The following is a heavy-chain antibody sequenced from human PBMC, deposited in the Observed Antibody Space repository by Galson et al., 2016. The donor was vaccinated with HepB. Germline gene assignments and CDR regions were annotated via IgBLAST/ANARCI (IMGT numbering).Heavy chain of an antibody. CDR2: IYDSEST. D-gene: IGHD4-17*01. CDR3: AREGGFGDPYYFDY. J-gene: IGHJ4*02. V-gene: IGHV4-30-2*01. Sequence: TLSLTCAVSGGSISSGDNSWSWIRQPPGKGLEWIGYIYDSESTFYNPSLRGRVTISVDRSNNQFSLKLTSVTAADTAVYYCAREGGFGDPYYFDYWGQGTLVTVSS. CDR1: GGSISSGDNS.